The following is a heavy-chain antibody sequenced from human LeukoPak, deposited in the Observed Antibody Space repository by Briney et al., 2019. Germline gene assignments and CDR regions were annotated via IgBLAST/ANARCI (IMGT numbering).Heavy chain of an antibody. V-gene: IGHV1-3*01. J-gene: IGHJ4*02. CDR1: GYTFPSYA. Sequence: ASVTVSCKASGYTFPSYAMHWVRQAPAQRLERMGWINAGNGNTKYSQKFQGRVTITRDTSASTAYMELSSLRSEDTAVYYCASSLYYYDSSGYTFDYWGQGTLVTVSS. D-gene: IGHD3-22*01. CDR2: INAGNGNT. CDR3: ASSLYYYDSSGYTFDY.